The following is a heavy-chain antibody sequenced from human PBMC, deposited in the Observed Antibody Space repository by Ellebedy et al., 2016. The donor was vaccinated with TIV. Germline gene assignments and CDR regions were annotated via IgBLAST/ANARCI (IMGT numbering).Heavy chain of an antibody. V-gene: IGHV1-8*01. Sequence: ASVKVSCXASGYTFTSYDINWVRQATGQGLEWMGWMNPNSGDTDYAQKFQGRVTMTRNSSIVTAYMELSSLRSEDTAVYYCARRRRDDYVLTWWYFDLWGRGTLVTVSS. D-gene: IGHD3-16*01. CDR3: ARRRRDDYVLTWWYFDL. CDR2: MNPNSGDT. CDR1: GYTFTSYD. J-gene: IGHJ2*01.